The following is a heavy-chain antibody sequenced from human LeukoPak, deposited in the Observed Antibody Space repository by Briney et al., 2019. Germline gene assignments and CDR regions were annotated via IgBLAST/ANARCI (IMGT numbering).Heavy chain of an antibody. Sequence: GESLKISCKGSGYSFTSYWIGWVRQMPGKGLEWMGIIYPGDSDTKYSPSFQGHVTISSDRSTSTAYLQWSSLKASDTAMYYCARPAKNFYGSGTPHYFDFWGQGTLVTVSS. J-gene: IGHJ4*02. CDR2: IYPGDSDT. CDR1: GYSFTSYW. CDR3: ARPAKNFYGSGTPHYFDF. D-gene: IGHD3-10*01. V-gene: IGHV5-51*01.